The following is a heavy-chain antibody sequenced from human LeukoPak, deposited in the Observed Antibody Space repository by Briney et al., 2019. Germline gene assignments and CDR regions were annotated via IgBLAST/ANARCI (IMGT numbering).Heavy chain of an antibody. J-gene: IGHJ4*02. CDR3: AKEKYDSSGHGVYYFDY. V-gene: IGHV3-30*18. Sequence: GRSLRLSCAASGFIFSSYGMHWVRQAPGKGLEWVAVISYDGSNKYYADSVKGRFTISRDNSKNTLYLQMNSLRAEDTAVYYCAKEKYDSSGHGVYYFDYWGQGTLVTVSS. CDR2: ISYDGSNK. CDR1: GFIFSSYG. D-gene: IGHD3-22*01.